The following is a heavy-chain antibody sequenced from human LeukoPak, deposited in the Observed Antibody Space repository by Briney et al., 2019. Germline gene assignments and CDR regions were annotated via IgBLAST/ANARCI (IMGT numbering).Heavy chain of an antibody. CDR2: ITNNGRKT. J-gene: IGHJ4*02. Sequence: GGSLRLSCAASGFIFNDYFMGWIRQTPGKGLEWVSYITNNGRKTYYADSMKGRFTISRDNAKNSLYLQMNSLRAEDTAVYYCARDFPFRYSGPGTRTQDDYWGQGTLDTVSS. D-gene: IGHD3-10*01. CDR3: ARDFPFRYSGPGTRTQDDY. V-gene: IGHV3-11*04. CDR1: GFIFNDYF.